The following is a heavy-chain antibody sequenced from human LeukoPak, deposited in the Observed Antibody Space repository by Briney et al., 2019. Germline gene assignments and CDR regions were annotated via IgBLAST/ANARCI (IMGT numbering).Heavy chain of an antibody. CDR1: GGTFSSYA. CDR3: AREDSSSCPGYY. D-gene: IGHD6-13*01. CDR2: IIPILGIA. Sequence: ASVKVSCKASGGTFSSYAISWVRQAPGQGLEWMGRIIPILGIANYAQKFQGRVTMTRDTSTSTVYMELSSLRSEDTAVYYCAREDSSSCPGYYWGQGTLVTVSS. V-gene: IGHV1-69*04. J-gene: IGHJ4*02.